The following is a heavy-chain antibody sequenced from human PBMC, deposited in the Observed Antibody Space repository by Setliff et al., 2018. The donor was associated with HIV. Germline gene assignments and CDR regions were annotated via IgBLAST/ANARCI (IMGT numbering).Heavy chain of an antibody. D-gene: IGHD3-10*01. Sequence: PGGSLRLSCAASGFTVSRKEMSWVRQAPGKGLEWVSCISGGSTYNAESRKGTYNAESRKGRFAISRDNSKNALHLQMNSLRAEDTAVYYCAREGSTLVRGVIRGYYFDYWGQGTLVTVSS. V-gene: IGHV3-66*01. CDR3: AREGSTLVRGVIRGYYFDY. CDR1: GFTVSRKE. J-gene: IGHJ4*02. CDR2: ISGGSTYNAESRKGT.